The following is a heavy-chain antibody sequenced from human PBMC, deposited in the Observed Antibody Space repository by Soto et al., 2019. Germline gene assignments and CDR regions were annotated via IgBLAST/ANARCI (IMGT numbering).Heavy chain of an antibody. V-gene: IGHV3-23*01. D-gene: IGHD3-10*01. CDR3: AKDRGSGSYAANYYYYGMDV. Sequence: PGGALRLSCAASGFTFSSYAISWVRQAPGKGLEWVSGISGSGGSTYYADSVKGRFTISRDNSKNTLYLQTNSLRAEDTALYYCAKDRGSGSYAANYYYYGMDVWGQGTTVTVSS. CDR1: GFTFSSYA. J-gene: IGHJ6*02. CDR2: ISGSGGST.